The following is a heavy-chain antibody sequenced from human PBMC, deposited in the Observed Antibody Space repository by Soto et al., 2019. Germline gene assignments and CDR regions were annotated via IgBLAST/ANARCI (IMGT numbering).Heavy chain of an antibody. CDR2: INPSGGST. D-gene: IGHD3-22*01. CDR3: ARDPGYYYDSSGYYPYYFDY. J-gene: IGHJ4*02. V-gene: IGHV1-46*01. Sequence: DSVKVSCKASGYTFTSYYMHWVRQAPGQGLEWMGIINPSGGSTSYAQKFQGRVTMTRDTSTSTVYMELSSLRSEDTAVYYCARDPGYYYDSSGYYPYYFDYWGQGTLVTVSS. CDR1: GYTFTSYY.